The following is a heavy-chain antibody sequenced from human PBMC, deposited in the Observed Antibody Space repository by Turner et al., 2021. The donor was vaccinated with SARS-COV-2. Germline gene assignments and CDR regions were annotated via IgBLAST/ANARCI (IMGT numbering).Heavy chain of an antibody. CDR2: VYYSGST. CDR3: ARLGRGYFDSSGYYPGAFDI. J-gene: IGHJ3*02. CDR1: GGSISSSNYY. V-gene: IGHV4-39*01. Sequence: QLQLQESGPGLVKSSETLSLTCTVSGGSISSSNYYWGWIRQPPGKGLEWIGSVYYSGSTYYNPSLKSRVTISVDTSKNQFSLKLSSVTAADTAVYYCARLGRGYFDSSGYYPGAFDIWGQGTMVTVSS. D-gene: IGHD3-22*01.